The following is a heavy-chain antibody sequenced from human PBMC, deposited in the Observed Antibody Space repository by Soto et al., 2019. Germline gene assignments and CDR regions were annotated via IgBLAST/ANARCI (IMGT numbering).Heavy chain of an antibody. V-gene: IGHV3-11*01. D-gene: IGHD2-21*01. Sequence: QVQLVESGGGLVQPGGSQRLSCAASGFTFSDYDMSWIRQAPGKGPEWVAYISGSGAAIYYADSVKGRFAISRDKAKNSLYVQKNSLRADDTAVYYCAKETRKQGYSSTHSRPLDYWGQGSLGTVSS. CDR2: ISGSGAAI. CDR1: GFTFSDYD. J-gene: IGHJ4*02. CDR3: AKETRKQGYSSTHSRPLDY.